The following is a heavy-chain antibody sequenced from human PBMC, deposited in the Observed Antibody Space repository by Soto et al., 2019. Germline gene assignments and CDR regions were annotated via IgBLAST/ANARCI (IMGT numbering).Heavy chain of an antibody. CDR3: EREENH. CDR2: ISYDGSDE. Sequence: SARCLRPSSAAAGFTFSSYARRWVRKARGKGLEWEAVISYDGSDEDYTDTVKGRFTIPRDNSKNALYRQMNRLRAEDAAVYYCEREENHWGQGTLVTVSS. V-gene: IGHV3-30-3*01. J-gene: IGHJ5*02. CDR1: GFTFSSYA.